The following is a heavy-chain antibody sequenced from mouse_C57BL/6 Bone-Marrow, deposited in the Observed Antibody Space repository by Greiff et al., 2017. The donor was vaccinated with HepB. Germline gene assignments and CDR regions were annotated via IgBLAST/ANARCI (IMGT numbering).Heavy chain of an antibody. J-gene: IGHJ3*01. CDR3: ARGYGSGGY. CDR1: GYTFTDYY. D-gene: IGHD1-1*01. V-gene: IGHV1-19*01. Sequence: EVQVLESGPVLVKPGASVKMSCKASGYTFTDYYMNWVKQSHGKSLEWIGDINPYNGGTSYNQKFKGKATLTVDKSSSTAYMELNSLTSEDSAVYYWARGYGSGGYWGQGDLVTVSA. CDR2: INPYNGGT.